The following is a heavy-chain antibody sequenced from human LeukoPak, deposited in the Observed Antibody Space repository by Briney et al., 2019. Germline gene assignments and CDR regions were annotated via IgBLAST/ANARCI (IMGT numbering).Heavy chain of an antibody. Sequence: SETLSLTCTVSGGSISSYYWSWIRQPPGKGLEWIGYIYYSGSTNYNPSLKSRVTISVDTSKNQFSLKLSSVTAADTAVYYCARHSYGELPYWFDPWGQGTLVTVSS. CDR1: GGSISSYY. CDR3: ARHSYGELPYWFDP. J-gene: IGHJ5*02. V-gene: IGHV4-59*01. D-gene: IGHD5-24*01. CDR2: IYYSGST.